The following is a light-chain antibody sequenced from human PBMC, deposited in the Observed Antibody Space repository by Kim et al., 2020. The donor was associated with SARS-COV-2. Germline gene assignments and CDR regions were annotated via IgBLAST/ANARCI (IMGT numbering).Light chain of an antibody. CDR2: GND. CDR1: SSNIGAGYD. Sequence: QSVLTQPPSVSGAPGQTVTISCTENSSNIGAGYDVHWYQQLPGTAPKLLIYGNDNRPSGVPDRFSDSRSGTSASLAITGLQAEDEADYYCQSYDSSLSGLVFGGGTKLTVL. V-gene: IGLV1-40*01. CDR3: QSYDSSLSGLV. J-gene: IGLJ3*02.